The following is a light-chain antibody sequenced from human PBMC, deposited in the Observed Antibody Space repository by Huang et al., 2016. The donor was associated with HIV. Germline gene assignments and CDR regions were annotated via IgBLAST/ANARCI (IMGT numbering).Light chain of an antibody. V-gene: IGKV3-15*01. CDR3: HQYNNWLLS. CDR1: RSVSTN. Sequence: EIVMTQSPATLSVSPGQRVTLSCRANRSVSTNLAWYQQRPGQAPRLLIYGSSTRAPCIPARFSGSGSGTEFSLTISSLQSEDFALYYCHQYNNWLLSFGGGTRV. CDR2: GSS. J-gene: IGKJ4*01.